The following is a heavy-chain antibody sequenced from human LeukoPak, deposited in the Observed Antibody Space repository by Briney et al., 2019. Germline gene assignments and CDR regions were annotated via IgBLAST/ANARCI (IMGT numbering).Heavy chain of an antibody. CDR3: ARARDYIWGSYRYKVPFDY. D-gene: IGHD3-16*02. J-gene: IGHJ4*02. Sequence: PSETLSLTCAVYGGSFSGYYWSWIRQPPGKGLEWIGEINHSGSTNYNQSLKSRVTISVDTSKNQFSLKLSSVTAADTAVYYCARARDYIWGSYRYKVPFDYWGQGTLVTVSS. V-gene: IGHV4-34*01. CDR2: INHSGST. CDR1: GGSFSGYY.